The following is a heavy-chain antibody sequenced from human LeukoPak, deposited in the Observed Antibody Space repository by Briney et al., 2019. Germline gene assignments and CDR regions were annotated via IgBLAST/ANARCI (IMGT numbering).Heavy chain of an antibody. CDR2: ISGDGHYI. Sequence: GGSLRLSCAASGFSFNTYSLNWVRQPPGKGLEWVSSISGDGHYIYSADSIKGRFTTSRDSAKNTVYLQMNSLRAEDTAIYFCTRDMNLRDSVDHDAFDFWGQGTMVTVSS. D-gene: IGHD5-12*01. CDR3: TRDMNLRDSVDHDAFDF. J-gene: IGHJ3*01. CDR1: GFSFNTYS. V-gene: IGHV3-21*06.